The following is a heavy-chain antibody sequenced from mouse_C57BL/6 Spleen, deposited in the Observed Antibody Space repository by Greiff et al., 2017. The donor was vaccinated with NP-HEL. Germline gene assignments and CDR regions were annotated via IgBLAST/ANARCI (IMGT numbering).Heavy chain of an antibody. CDR1: GYTFTDYN. CDR3: ARAITTVVDWYFDV. Sequence: EVQLQQSGPELVKPGASVKIPCKASGYTFTDYNMDWVKQSHGKSLEWIGDINPNNGGTIYNQKFKGKATLTVDKSSSTAYMGLRSLTSEDTAVYYCARAITTVVDWYFDVWGTGTTVTVSS. V-gene: IGHV1-18*01. CDR2: INPNNGGT. J-gene: IGHJ1*03. D-gene: IGHD1-1*01.